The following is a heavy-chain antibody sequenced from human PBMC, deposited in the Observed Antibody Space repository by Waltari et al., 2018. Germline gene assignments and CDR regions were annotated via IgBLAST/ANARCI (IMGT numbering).Heavy chain of an antibody. J-gene: IGHJ6*02. Sequence: QVQLVQSGAEVKKSGSSVKVSCKASGGTFSSYAISWVRQAPGQGLEWMGGIIPIFGTANYAQKFQGRVTITADESTSTAYMELSSLRSEDTAVYYCARRWIAVADTYYYYGMDVWGQGTTVTVSS. CDR1: GGTFSSYA. CDR2: IIPIFGTA. D-gene: IGHD6-19*01. CDR3: ARRWIAVADTYYYYGMDV. V-gene: IGHV1-69*12.